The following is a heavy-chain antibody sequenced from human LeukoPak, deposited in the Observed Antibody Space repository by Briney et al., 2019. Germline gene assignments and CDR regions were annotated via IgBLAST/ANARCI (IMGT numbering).Heavy chain of an antibody. CDR1: GFTFSNYW. Sequence: PGGSLRLSCAASGFTFSNYWMGWVRQAPGKRPEWVANMNIDGSEKYYADSVKGRFSISRDNARNSVYLQMASLRVEDAAVYYCASSGSYRFDYWGQGTLVTVSS. CDR3: ASSGSYRFDY. CDR2: MNIDGSEK. D-gene: IGHD1-26*01. V-gene: IGHV3-7*01. J-gene: IGHJ4*02.